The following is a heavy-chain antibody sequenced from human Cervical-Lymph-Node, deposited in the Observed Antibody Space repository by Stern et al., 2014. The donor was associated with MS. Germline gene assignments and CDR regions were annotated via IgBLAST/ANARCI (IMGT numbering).Heavy chain of an antibody. D-gene: IGHD2-21*01. Sequence: QMQLVQSGPEVKKPGASVKVSCKAYGSTFPTYGIYWVRQAPGQGVEWMGWIRDYNGDTNSAQKFQGRITMTKDTSTNTAYMELRSLTSDDTAVYYCAQSLAYYGMDVWGQGTTVPVSS. V-gene: IGHV1-18*01. CDR1: GSTFPTYG. J-gene: IGHJ6*02. CDR2: IRDYNGDT. CDR3: AQSLAYYGMDV.